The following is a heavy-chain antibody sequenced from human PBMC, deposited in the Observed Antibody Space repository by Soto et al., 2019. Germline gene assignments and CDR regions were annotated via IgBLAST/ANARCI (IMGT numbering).Heavy chain of an antibody. CDR2: INHIGST. V-gene: IGHV4-34*01. J-gene: IGHJ4*02. Sequence: SEILCLSCAVDAGSVIGYDGSWIRQPPWKGLEWIGEINHIGSTNYNPSLKSRVTISVDTSKNQFSLNLRSVTAADTAVYYCARSSSRAFRSLEWVDPLDCWGQGTPVTVSS. D-gene: IGHD3-3*01. CDR3: ARSSSRAFRSLEWVDPLDC. CDR1: AGSVIGYD.